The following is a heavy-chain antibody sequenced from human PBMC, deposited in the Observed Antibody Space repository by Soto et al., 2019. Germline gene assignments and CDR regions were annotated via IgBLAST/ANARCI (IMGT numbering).Heavy chain of an antibody. CDR2: ISTDNGNT. CDR3: ARDPGYSTTWHQAFDI. V-gene: IGHV1-18*01. J-gene: IGHJ3*02. CDR1: GYTFTSYG. D-gene: IGHD2-2*01. Sequence: QVQLVQSGAEVKKPGASVKVSCKASGYTFTSYGISWVRQAPGQGPEWMGRISTDNGNTNYVQKLQGRDTMTTDTTTNTAYIKLRSLRYDDTAVYYCARDPGYSTTWHQAFDIWGQGTMVTVSS.